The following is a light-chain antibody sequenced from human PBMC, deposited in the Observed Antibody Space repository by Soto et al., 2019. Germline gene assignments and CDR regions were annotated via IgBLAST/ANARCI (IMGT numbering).Light chain of an antibody. Sequence: EIVMTQSPATLSVSPGERATLSCRASQSVSSNLDWYQQKPGQAPRLLIYGASTRATGIPARFSGSGSGTEFTLTISSLQSEDCAVYYCQQYNNWPRTFGQGTKVEIK. J-gene: IGKJ1*01. CDR1: QSVSSN. V-gene: IGKV3-15*01. CDR3: QQYNNWPRT. CDR2: GAS.